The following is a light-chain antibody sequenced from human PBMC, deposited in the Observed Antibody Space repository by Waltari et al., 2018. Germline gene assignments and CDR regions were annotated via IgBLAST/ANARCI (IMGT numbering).Light chain of an antibody. Sequence: SYVLTQPPSVSVAPGKTARITCGGSNIGSKSVHWYQQKTGQAPVRVVYDESDRPSGIPERFSGSNSGNTATLTISRVEAGDEADYSCQVWDSSSDHRVFGTGTKVTVL. J-gene: IGLJ1*01. CDR3: QVWDSSSDHRV. CDR1: NIGSKS. CDR2: DES. V-gene: IGLV3-21*03.